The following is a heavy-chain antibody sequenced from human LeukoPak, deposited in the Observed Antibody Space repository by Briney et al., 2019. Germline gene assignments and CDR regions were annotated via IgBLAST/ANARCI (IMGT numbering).Heavy chain of an antibody. CDR1: GGSISSSSYY. D-gene: IGHD4-17*01. J-gene: IGHJ4*02. CDR3: AGDYGDSEY. V-gene: IGHV4-39*01. CDR2: IYYSGST. Sequence: SETLSLTCTVSGGSISSSSYYWGWIRQPPGKGLEWIGSIYYSGSTYYNPSLKSRVTISVDTSKNQFSLKLSSVTAADTAVYCCAGDYGDSEYWGQGTLVTVSS.